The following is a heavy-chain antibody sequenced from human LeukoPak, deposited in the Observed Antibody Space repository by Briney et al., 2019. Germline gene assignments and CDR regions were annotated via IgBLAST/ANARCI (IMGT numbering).Heavy chain of an antibody. Sequence: PSETLSLTCTVSGGSISGSSYYWGWIRQPPGKGLEWIGSIYYSGSTYYNPSLKSRVTISVDTSKNQFSLKLSSVTAADTAVYYCARPSSDSSGYPGAFDIWGQGTMVTVSS. D-gene: IGHD3-22*01. J-gene: IGHJ3*02. CDR3: ARPSSDSSGYPGAFDI. CDR2: IYYSGST. V-gene: IGHV4-39*01. CDR1: GGSISGSSYY.